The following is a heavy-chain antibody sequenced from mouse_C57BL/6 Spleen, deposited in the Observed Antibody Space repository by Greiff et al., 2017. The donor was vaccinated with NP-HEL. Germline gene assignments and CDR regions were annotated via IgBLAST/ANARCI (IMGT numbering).Heavy chain of an antibody. CDR1: GYTFTDYY. CDR3: ARLGPWYFDV. D-gene: IGHD3-3*01. Sequence: EVKLQQSGPELVKPGASVKISCKASGYTFTDYYMNWVKQSHGKSLEWIGDINPNNGGTSYNQKFKGKATLTVDKSSSTAYMELRSLTSEDSAVYYCARLGPWYFDVWGTGTTVTVSS. J-gene: IGHJ1*03. CDR2: INPNNGGT. V-gene: IGHV1-26*01.